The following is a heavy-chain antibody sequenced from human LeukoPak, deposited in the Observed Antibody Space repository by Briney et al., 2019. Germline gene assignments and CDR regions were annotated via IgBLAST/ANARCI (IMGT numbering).Heavy chain of an antibody. CDR3: ARGTYGYYMDV. CDR2: IYRSGST. D-gene: IGHD4-17*01. J-gene: IGHJ6*03. CDR1: NYSISNSLY. V-gene: IGHV4-38-2*02. Sequence: SEPLSLTCSGSNYSISNSLYWGWLRQPPGKGLEWIGSIYRSGSTFHNPSLKSRVTISLDTSKNQFSLKLSSVTAADTAAYFCARGTYGYYMDVWGKGTTVTVSS.